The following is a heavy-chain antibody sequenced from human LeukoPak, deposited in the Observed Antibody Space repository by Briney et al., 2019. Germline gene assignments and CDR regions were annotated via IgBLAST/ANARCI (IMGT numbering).Heavy chain of an antibody. Sequence: ASVKVSCKASGYTFTSYGIHWVRQAPGQGLEWMGWMNPNSGNTGYAQKFQGRVTITRNTSISTAYMELSSLRSEDTAVYYCARGGGAMVIFGGYYYYYMDVWGKGTTVTVSS. CDR3: ARGGGAMVIFGGYYYYYMDV. CDR2: MNPNSGNT. V-gene: IGHV1-8*01. J-gene: IGHJ6*03. CDR1: GYTFTSYG. D-gene: IGHD3-16*01.